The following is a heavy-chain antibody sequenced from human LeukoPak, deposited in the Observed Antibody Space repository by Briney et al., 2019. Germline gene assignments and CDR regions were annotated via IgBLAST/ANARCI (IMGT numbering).Heavy chain of an antibody. J-gene: IGHJ3*02. CDR1: GGSFSGYY. D-gene: IGHD3-10*01. Sequence: SETLSLTCAVYGGSFSGYYWSWIRQPPGKGLEWIGEINHSGSTNYNPSLKSRVTISVDTSKNQFSLKLSSVTAADTAVYYCARRFPGSSQRKGAFDIWGQGTMVTVSS. CDR2: INHSGST. CDR3: ARRFPGSSQRKGAFDI. V-gene: IGHV4-34*01.